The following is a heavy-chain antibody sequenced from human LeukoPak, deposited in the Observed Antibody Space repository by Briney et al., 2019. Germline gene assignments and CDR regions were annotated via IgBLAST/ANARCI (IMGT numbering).Heavy chain of an antibody. CDR2: IYYSGST. Sequence: NPSETLSLTCTVSGGSISSSSYYWGWIRQPPGKGLEWIGSIYYSGSTYYNPSLKSRVTISVDTSKNQFSLKLSSETAADTAVYYCARWTTVTTRKSDYWGQGTLVTVSS. CDR1: GGSISSSSYY. V-gene: IGHV4-39*07. CDR3: ARWTTVTTRKSDY. J-gene: IGHJ4*02. D-gene: IGHD4-17*01.